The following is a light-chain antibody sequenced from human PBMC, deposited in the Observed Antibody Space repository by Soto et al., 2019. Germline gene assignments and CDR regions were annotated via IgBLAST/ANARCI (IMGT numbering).Light chain of an antibody. J-gene: IGLJ1*01. CDR1: SSDVGAYDF. CDR3: SSHTTSNTRV. CDR2: EVS. V-gene: IGLV2-14*03. Sequence: QSALTQPASVSGPPGQSIAISCTGTSSDVGAYDFVSWYQQHPDKAPKLLIYEVSNRPSGVSDRFSGSKSVNTATLTISGLQAEDEADYYCSSHTTSNTRVFGTGTKVTVL.